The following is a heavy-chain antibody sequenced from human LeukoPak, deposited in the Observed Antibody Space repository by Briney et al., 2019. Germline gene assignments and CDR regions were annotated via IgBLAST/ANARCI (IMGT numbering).Heavy chain of an antibody. CDR2: ISSSSSTI. V-gene: IGHV3-48*01. CDR3: AKDQSGDSQYYYDSSGSWGAFDI. D-gene: IGHD3-22*01. Sequence: PGGSLRLSCAASGFTFSSYSMNWVRQAPGKGLEWVSYISSSSSTIYYADSVKGRFTISRDNSKKTLYLQMNSLRAEDTAVYYCAKDQSGDSQYYYDSSGSWGAFDIWGQGTMVTVSP. J-gene: IGHJ3*02. CDR1: GFTFSSYS.